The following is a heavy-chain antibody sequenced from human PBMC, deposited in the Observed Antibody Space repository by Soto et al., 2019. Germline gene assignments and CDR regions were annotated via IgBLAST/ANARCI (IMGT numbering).Heavy chain of an antibody. J-gene: IGHJ4*02. CDR3: ARHDSGTMSVTPY. V-gene: IGHV4-39*01. CDR2: IYYSGST. CDR1: GGSISSSSYY. Sequence: QLQLQESGPGLVKPSETLSLTCTVSGGSISSSSYYWGWIRQPPGKGLEWIGRIYYSGSTYYNPSLKSRVTISVDKSKNQFSLKLSSVTAADTAVYYCARHDSGTMSVTPYWGQGTLVTVSS. D-gene: IGHD3-10*02.